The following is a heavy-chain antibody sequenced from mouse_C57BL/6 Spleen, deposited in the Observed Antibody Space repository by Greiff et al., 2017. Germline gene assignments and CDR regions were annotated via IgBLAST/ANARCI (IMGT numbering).Heavy chain of an antibody. J-gene: IGHJ1*03. D-gene: IGHD1-1*01. CDR3: ARFITTKGYFDV. CDR1: GFTFSDYY. Sequence: EVKLVESGGGLVQPGGSLKLSCAASGFTFSDYYMYWVRQTPEKRLEWVAYISNGGGSTYYPDTVKVRFTISRDNAKNTLYLQMSRLKSEDTAMYYCARFITTKGYFDVWGTGTTVTVSS. V-gene: IGHV5-12*01. CDR2: ISNGGGST.